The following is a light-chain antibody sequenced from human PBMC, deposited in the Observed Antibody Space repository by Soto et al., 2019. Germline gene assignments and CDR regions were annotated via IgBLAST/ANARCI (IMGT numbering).Light chain of an antibody. Sequence: QSVLTQPRSVSGSPGQSVTISCTGTSGDVGGYNYVSWYQQHPGKVPKLVIYDVTKRPSGVPDRFSGSRSGNTASLTISGLQAEDEADYYCCSYAGSYSLVFGGGTKLTVL. CDR2: DVT. CDR3: CSYAGSYSLV. V-gene: IGLV2-11*01. CDR1: SGDVGGYNY. J-gene: IGLJ2*01.